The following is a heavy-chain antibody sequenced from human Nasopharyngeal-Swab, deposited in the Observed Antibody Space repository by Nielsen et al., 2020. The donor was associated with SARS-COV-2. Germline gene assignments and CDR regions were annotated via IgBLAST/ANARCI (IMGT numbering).Heavy chain of an antibody. CDR2: MYYSGST. D-gene: IGHD3-9*01. V-gene: IGHV4-59*01. CDR3: ARRYFDSLYGMDV. Sequence: SETLPLTCTVSRGSISSYYSSWIRQPPGKGLEWIGYMYYSGSTKYNPSLKSRVTISVDRSKNQFSLRLSSVTAADTAVYYCARRYFDSLYGMDVWGQGTTVTVSS. CDR1: RGSISSYY. J-gene: IGHJ6*02.